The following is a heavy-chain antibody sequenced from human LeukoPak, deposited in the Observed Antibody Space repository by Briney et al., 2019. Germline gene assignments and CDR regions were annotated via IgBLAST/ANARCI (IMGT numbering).Heavy chain of an antibody. CDR2: IKQDGSEK. V-gene: IGHV3-7*03. J-gene: IGHJ6*02. CDR1: GFTFSSYW. CDR3: ARDPGLRFLEWSLGVYGMDV. D-gene: IGHD3-3*01. Sequence: PGGSLRLSCAASGFTFSSYWMSWVRQAPGKGLEWVANIKQDGSEKYYVDSVKGRFTISRDNAKNSLYLQMNSLRAEDTAVYYCARDPGLRFLEWSLGVYGMDVWGQGTTVTVSS.